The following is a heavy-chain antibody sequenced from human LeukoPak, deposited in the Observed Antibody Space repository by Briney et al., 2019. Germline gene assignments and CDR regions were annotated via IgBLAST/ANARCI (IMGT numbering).Heavy chain of an antibody. CDR3: ANLLGYCSGGSCYSSVY. J-gene: IGHJ4*02. V-gene: IGHV3-23*01. CDR1: GFTFSSYA. CDR2: ISGSGGST. Sequence: TGGSLRLSWAASGFTFSSYAMSWVRQAPGEGLEWVSGISGSGGSTYYAGSVKGRFTISRDNSKNTLYLQMNSLGAEDTAVYYCANLLGYCSGGSCYSSVYWGQGTLVTVSS. D-gene: IGHD2-15*01.